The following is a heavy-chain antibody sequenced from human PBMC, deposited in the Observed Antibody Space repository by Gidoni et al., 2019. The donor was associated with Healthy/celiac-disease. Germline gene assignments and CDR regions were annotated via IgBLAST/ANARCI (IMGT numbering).Heavy chain of an antibody. V-gene: IGHV4-39*01. CDR1: GGSISSSSYY. CDR2: IYYSGST. CDR3: ARHMSGADY. D-gene: IGHD3-3*01. J-gene: IGHJ4*02. Sequence: GGSISSSSYYWGWIRQPPGKGLEWIGSIYYSGSTYYNPSLKSRVTISVDTSKNQFSLKLSSVTAADTAVYYCARHMSGADYWGQGTLVTVSS.